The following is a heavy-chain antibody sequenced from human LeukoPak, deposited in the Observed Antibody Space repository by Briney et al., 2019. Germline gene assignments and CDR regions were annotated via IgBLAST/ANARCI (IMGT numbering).Heavy chain of an antibody. CDR1: GFTFSSYS. D-gene: IGHD6-19*01. CDR2: ISSSSSYI. J-gene: IGHJ4*02. Sequence: PGGSLRLSCAVSGFTFSSYSMNWVRQAPGKGLEWVSSISSSSSYIYYADSVKGRFTISRDNAKNSLYLQMNSLRAEGTAVYYCARAPPPGIAVYWGQGTLVTVSS. CDR3: ARAPPPGIAVY. V-gene: IGHV3-21*01.